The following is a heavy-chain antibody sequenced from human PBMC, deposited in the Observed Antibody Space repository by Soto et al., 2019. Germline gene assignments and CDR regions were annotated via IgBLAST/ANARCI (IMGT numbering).Heavy chain of an antibody. Sequence: GASVKVSCKASGFAFTIYPFHWVRQAPGQRLEWMGWINAGNGNTKYSQKFQGRVTITRDTSASTVYMELTSLKSEDTAVYYCARAQWPPFDLWGQGTPVTVSS. J-gene: IGHJ4*02. D-gene: IGHD2-8*01. CDR2: INAGNGNT. CDR3: ARAQWPPFDL. CDR1: GFAFTIYP. V-gene: IGHV1-3*01.